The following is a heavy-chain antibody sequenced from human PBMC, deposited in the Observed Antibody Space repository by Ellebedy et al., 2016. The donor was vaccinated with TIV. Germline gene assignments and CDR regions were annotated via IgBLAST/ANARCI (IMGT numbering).Heavy chain of an antibody. J-gene: IGHJ6*02. CDR2: IYPADSDT. CDR3: ARPSLYSGSSRYGMDV. Sequence: GESLKISCKGSGYSFTRYWLGWVRQMPGKGLEWMGTIYPADSDTRYSPSFQGQVTISADRSISTAYLLWSSLKASDTAIYYCARPSLYSGSSRYGMDVWGQGTTVTVSS. CDR1: GYSFTRYW. V-gene: IGHV5-51*01. D-gene: IGHD6-6*01.